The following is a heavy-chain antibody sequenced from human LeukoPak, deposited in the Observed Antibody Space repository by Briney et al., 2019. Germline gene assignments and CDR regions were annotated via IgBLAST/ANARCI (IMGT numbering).Heavy chain of an antibody. Sequence: PGGSLRLSCAASGFTLRSYDMHWVRQVTGKGLEWVSRIKSDGSDPSYADSVKGRFTISRDNAKSTLYLQMNSLRAEDTAVYYCAKDRDPMPSRGMDVWGQGTTVAVSS. V-gene: IGHV3-74*01. J-gene: IGHJ6*02. D-gene: IGHD2-2*01. CDR3: AKDRDPMPSRGMDV. CDR2: IKSDGSDP. CDR1: GFTLRSYD.